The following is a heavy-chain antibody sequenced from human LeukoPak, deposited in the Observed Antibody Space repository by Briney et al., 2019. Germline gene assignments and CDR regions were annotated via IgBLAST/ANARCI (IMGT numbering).Heavy chain of an antibody. CDR3: TREATLRFLEWLLYMDV. CDR1: GFTFGDYA. V-gene: IGHV3-49*04. D-gene: IGHD3-3*01. Sequence: GGSLRLSCTASGFTFGDYAMSWVRQAPGKGLEWVGFIRSKAYGGTTEYAASVKGRFTISRDDSKSIAYLQMNSLKTEDTAVYYCTREATLRFLEWLLYMDVWGKGTTVTVPS. CDR2: IRSKAYGGTT. J-gene: IGHJ6*03.